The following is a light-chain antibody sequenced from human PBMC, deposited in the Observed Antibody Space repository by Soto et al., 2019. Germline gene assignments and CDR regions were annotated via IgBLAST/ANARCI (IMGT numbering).Light chain of an antibody. Sequence: DIQMTQSPSSLAASIGDRGSMSCRASQGIRNWLAWYQQTPGKAPELLIFAASSMQSGVPSRFSGRGSGTEFTLTIDSLQPEDFATYYCQQTDSFPLSFGGGTKVDIK. J-gene: IGKJ4*01. CDR2: AAS. V-gene: IGKV1D-12*01. CDR3: QQTDSFPLS. CDR1: QGIRNW.